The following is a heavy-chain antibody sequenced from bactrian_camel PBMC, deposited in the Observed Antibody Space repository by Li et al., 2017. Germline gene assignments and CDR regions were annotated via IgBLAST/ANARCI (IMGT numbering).Heavy chain of an antibody. Sequence: VQLVESGGGLVQPGGSLRLSCEASGFTFSNSAMSWVRQAPGKGLEWVSGIHRGGGTTDYVPTLKGRFTISRDNAKNTMYLQLNSLKPDDTAMYYCAAKKGWLIRTMFSPTGYHSWGQGTQVTVS. CDR3: AAKKGWLIRTMFSPTGYHS. D-gene: IGHD4*01. CDR2: IHRGGGTT. J-gene: IGHJ4*01. CDR1: GFTFSNSA. V-gene: IGHV3S40*01.